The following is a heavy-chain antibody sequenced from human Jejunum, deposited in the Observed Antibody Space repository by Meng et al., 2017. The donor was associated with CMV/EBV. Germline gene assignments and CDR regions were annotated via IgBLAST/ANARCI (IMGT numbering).Heavy chain of an antibody. CDR3: ARRWAVAGLDY. J-gene: IGHJ4*02. CDR2: ITDTYSV. D-gene: IGHD6-19*01. Sequence: CAASGVTVSDFHMSWVRQAPGQGLEWLSYITDTYSVSYADSLKGRFTISRDNARNSVYLQMNSLRVEDTAVYYCARRWAVAGLDYWGQGTLVTVSS. V-gene: IGHV3-11*04. CDR1: GVTVSDFH.